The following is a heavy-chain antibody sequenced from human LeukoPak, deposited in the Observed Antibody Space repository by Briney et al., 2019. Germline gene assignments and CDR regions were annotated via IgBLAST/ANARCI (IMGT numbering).Heavy chain of an antibody. CDR2: ISYDGSNK. Sequence: GRSLRLSCAASGFTYSSYAMHWVRQAPGKGLEWVAVISYDGSNKYYADSVKGRFTISRDNSKNTLYLQMNSLRAEDTAVYYCARDSSSWRQDFDYWGQGTLVTVSS. J-gene: IGHJ4*02. V-gene: IGHV3-30*14. CDR3: ARDSSSWRQDFDY. D-gene: IGHD6-13*01. CDR1: GFTYSSYA.